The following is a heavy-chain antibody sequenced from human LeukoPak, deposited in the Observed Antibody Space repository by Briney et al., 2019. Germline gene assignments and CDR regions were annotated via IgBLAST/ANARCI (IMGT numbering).Heavy chain of an antibody. Sequence: SETLSLTCTVSGGSISSYYWSWIRQPPGKGLEWIGYIYYSGSTNYNPSLKSRVTISVDTSKNQFSLKLSSVTAADTAVYYCAREGRDSSSSWFDPWGQGTLVTVSS. CDR2: IYYSGST. D-gene: IGHD6-6*01. J-gene: IGHJ5*02. V-gene: IGHV4-59*01. CDR3: AREGRDSSSSWFDP. CDR1: GGSISSYY.